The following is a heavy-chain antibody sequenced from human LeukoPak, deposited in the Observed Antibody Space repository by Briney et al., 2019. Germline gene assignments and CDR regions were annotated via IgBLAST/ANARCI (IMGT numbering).Heavy chain of an antibody. J-gene: IGHJ4*02. CDR3: ASQSGWYFRFDY. Sequence: SETLSLTCAVYGGSFSGYYWSWIRQPPGKGLEWIGEINHSGSTNYNPSLKSRVTISVDTSKNQFSLKLSSVTAADTAVYYCASQSGWYFRFDYWGQGTLVTVSS. D-gene: IGHD6-19*01. CDR2: INHSGST. CDR1: GGSFSGYY. V-gene: IGHV4-34*01.